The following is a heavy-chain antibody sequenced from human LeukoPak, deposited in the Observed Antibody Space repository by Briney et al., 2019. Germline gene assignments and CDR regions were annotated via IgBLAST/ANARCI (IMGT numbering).Heavy chain of an antibody. CDR1: GVNVSGHY. V-gene: IGHV3-53*01. J-gene: IGHJ4*02. CDR2: IYGVDGT. CDR3: ARAPDDYDFCSGPFDY. D-gene: IGHD3-3*01. Sequence: GGSLRLSCAASGVNVSGHYLNWVRRAPGKGLEWVSVIYGVDGTSYADSVKGRFTISRDNSKNTVYLQMNSLRAEDAAVYYCARAPDDYDFCSGPFDYWGRGTLVTVSS.